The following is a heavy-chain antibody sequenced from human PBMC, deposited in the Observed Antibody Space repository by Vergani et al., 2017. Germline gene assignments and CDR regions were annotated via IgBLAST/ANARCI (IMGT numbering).Heavy chain of an antibody. Sequence: EVHLLESGGGLVQSGGSLRLSRAASGFTFSNSAVSWVRQAPGRGLAWVSSISGPGLSTYYADSVKGRFTISRDNSKNTLYLQMNSLRAEDTAVYYCAKDFCTSCYCFDYWGQGTLVTVSS. J-gene: IGHJ4*02. CDR2: ISGPGLST. CDR1: GFTFSNSA. CDR3: AKDFCTSCYCFDY. V-gene: IGHV3-23*01. D-gene: IGHD2-2*01.